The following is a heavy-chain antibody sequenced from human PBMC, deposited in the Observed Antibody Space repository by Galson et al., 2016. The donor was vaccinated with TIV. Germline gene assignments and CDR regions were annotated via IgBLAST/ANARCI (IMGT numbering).Heavy chain of an antibody. CDR1: GDSLSDLS. CDR2: FDPEQHKK. J-gene: IGHJ4*02. Sequence: SVKVSCKVSGDSLSDLSMHWVRQAPGKGLEWMGGFDPEQHKKIYAQKLEGRVTLTDDTSTDTAFLGLSSLSFEDTAVYYCASVAWFPGLSLDNWGQGTLVIVSS. D-gene: IGHD2/OR15-2a*01. V-gene: IGHV1-24*01. CDR3: ASVAWFPGLSLDN.